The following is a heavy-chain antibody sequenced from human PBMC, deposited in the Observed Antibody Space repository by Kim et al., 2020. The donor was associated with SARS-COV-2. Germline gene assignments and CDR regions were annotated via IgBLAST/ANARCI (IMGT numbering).Heavy chain of an antibody. CDR3: AKDPGDFWVFDY. J-gene: IGHJ4*02. D-gene: IGHD3-3*01. Sequence: YYADSVKGRFTISRDNSKNTLYLQMNSLRAEDTAVYYCAKDPGDFWVFDYWGQGTLVTVSS. V-gene: IGHV3-30*02.